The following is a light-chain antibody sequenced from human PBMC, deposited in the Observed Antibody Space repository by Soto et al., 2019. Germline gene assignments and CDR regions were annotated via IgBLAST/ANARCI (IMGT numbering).Light chain of an antibody. CDR1: DDISSY. CDR2: AAS. CDR3: QQLTQYPIT. V-gene: IGKV1-9*01. Sequence: QLTQPQSSLSATVVDRCSFTCRAIDDISSYLARNHHKPGTAPKFLIYAASALHRGVLSRFSGSGSGTDSTLTIRSLQSEDFAIYFCQQLTQYPITFGQGTRLEIK. J-gene: IGKJ5*01.